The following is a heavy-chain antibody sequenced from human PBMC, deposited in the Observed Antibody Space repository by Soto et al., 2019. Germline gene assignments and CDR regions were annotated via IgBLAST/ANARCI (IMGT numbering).Heavy chain of an antibody. CDR1: VGSISSSSYY. D-gene: IGHD3-10*01. CDR3: ARQGRKESRVRMAGTNCFDP. J-gene: IGHJ5*02. Sequence: SETLSLTCTVSVGSISSSSYYWGWIRQPPGKGLEWIGSIYYSGSTYYNPSLKSRVTISVDTSKNQFSLKLSSVTAADTAVYYSARQGRKESRVRMAGTNCFDPCGTRTMVIVS. V-gene: IGHV4-39*01. CDR2: IYYSGST.